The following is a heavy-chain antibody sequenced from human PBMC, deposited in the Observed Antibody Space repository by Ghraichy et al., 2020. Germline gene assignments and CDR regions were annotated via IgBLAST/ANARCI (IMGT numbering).Heavy chain of an antibody. Sequence: GESLNISCAASGFTFSSYSMNWVRQAPGKGLEWVSSISSSSSYIYYADSVKGRFTISRDNAKNSLYLQMNSLRAEDTAVYYCAREWTGTTFDYWGQGTLVTVSS. V-gene: IGHV3-21*01. CDR2: ISSSSSYI. D-gene: IGHD1-7*01. CDR1: GFTFSSYS. J-gene: IGHJ4*02. CDR3: AREWTGTTFDY.